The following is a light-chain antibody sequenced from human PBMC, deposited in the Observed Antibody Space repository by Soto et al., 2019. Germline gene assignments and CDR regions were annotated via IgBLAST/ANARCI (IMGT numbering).Light chain of an antibody. CDR1: QSISSW. V-gene: IGKV1-5*03. Sequence: DIQMTQSPSTLSAFVGDRVTITCRASQSISSWLAWYQQKPGKAPKLLIYKASSLESGVPSRFSGSGSGTEFTLTISSLQPDDIATYYCQQYNSYSLTFGPGTKVHIK. CDR3: QQYNSYSLT. J-gene: IGKJ3*01. CDR2: KAS.